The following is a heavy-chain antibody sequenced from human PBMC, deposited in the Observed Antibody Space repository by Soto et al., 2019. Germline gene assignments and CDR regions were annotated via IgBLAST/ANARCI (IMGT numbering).Heavy chain of an antibody. CDR3: AVSTGNDYYSYYMDV. D-gene: IGHD1-1*01. J-gene: IGHJ6*03. Sequence: LRLSCAASGFTFSSYSMNWVRQAPGKGLEWESSISSNSSYRYYADSMKGRFTISRDNAKNSLYLQMDRLRAEDMAVYYCAVSTGNDYYSYYMDVWGKGTTGTVSS. V-gene: IGHV3-21*01. CDR1: GFTFSSYS. CDR2: ISSNSSYR.